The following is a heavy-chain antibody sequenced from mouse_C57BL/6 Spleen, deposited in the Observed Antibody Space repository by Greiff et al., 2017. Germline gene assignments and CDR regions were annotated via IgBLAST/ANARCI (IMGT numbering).Heavy chain of an antibody. D-gene: IGHD1-1*01. CDR3: ASGATVGARGGYFDV. CDR2: IYPGDGDT. J-gene: IGHJ1*03. V-gene: IGHV1-82*01. CDR1: GYAFSSSW. Sequence: QFQLQQPGPELVKPGASVKISCKASGYAFSSSWMNWVKQRPGKGLGWIGRIYPGDGDTNYNGKFKGKDTLTADKSSSTAYMQPSRLTSEGSAVYFGASGATVGARGGYFDVWGTGTTVTVSS.